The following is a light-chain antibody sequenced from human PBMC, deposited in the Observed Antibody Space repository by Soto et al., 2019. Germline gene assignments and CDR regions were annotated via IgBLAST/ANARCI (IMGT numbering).Light chain of an antibody. CDR2: DAS. J-gene: IGKJ1*01. CDR3: QQYRR. V-gene: IGKV3-20*01. Sequence: VLTQSPATLSVSPGERATLSCRASQSVSSNLAWYQQKPGQAPRLLIYDASRRATGIPDRFSGSGSGTDFTLTINRLEPEDFAVYYCQQYRRFGQGTKVDIK. CDR1: QSVSSN.